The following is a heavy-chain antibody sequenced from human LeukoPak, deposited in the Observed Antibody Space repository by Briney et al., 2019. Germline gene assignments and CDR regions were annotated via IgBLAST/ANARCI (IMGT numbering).Heavy chain of an antibody. J-gene: IGHJ4*02. Sequence: PGGSLRLSYAASGFTFSDYYMSWIRQAPGKGLEWVSYISSSGVTRYYADSVKGRFTMSRDNAKNSVHLQMNSLRAEDTAVYYCARDLKGVAHFFEYWGQGILVTVSS. CDR1: GFTFSDYY. V-gene: IGHV3-11*04. CDR2: ISSSGVTR. D-gene: IGHD3-10*01. CDR3: ARDLKGVAHFFEY.